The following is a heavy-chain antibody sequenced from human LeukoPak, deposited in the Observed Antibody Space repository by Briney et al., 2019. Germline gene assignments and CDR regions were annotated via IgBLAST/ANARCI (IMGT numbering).Heavy chain of an antibody. J-gene: IGHJ3*02. D-gene: IGHD1-20*01. CDR3: AKAKYNRDAFDI. V-gene: IGHV3-9*01. Sequence: GGSLRLSCAASGFTFDDYAMHWVRQAPGKGLEWVSGINWNSGSIGYADSVKGRFTISRDNAKNSLYLQMNSLRAEDTALYYCAKAKYNRDAFDIRGQGTMVTVSS. CDR1: GFTFDDYA. CDR2: INWNSGSI.